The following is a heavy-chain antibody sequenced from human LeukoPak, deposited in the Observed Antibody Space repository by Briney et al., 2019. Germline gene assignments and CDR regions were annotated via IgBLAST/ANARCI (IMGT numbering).Heavy chain of an antibody. CDR3: ARGSRLGDYYDGSGYSG. CDR2: IRRNGGRT. J-gene: IGHJ4*02. CDR1: RFTFSSYA. V-gene: IGHV3-64*01. D-gene: IGHD3-22*01. Sequence: PGGSLRLSCGASRFTFSSYAMHSVRQAPGKGLEYVSTIRRNGGRTYYATSVKGRFIISRDNSKNTLYLQMGSLRAEYMAVYYCARGSRLGDYYDGSGYSGWGQGALVTVSS.